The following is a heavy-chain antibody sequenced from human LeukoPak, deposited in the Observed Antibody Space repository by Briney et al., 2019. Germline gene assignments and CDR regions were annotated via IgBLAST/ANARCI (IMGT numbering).Heavy chain of an antibody. CDR2: INWNGGST. CDR3: ANSGIAVDAFDI. Sequence: RPGGSLRLSCAASGFTFDDYGMSWVRQAPGKGLEWVSGINWNGGSTGYADSVKGRFTISRDNAKNSLYLQMNSLRAEDTALYHCANSGIAVDAFDIWGQGTMVTVSS. D-gene: IGHD6-19*01. CDR1: GFTFDDYG. V-gene: IGHV3-20*01. J-gene: IGHJ3*02.